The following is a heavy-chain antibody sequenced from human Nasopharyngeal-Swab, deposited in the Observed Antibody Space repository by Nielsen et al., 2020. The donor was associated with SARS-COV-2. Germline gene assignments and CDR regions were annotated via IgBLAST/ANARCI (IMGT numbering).Heavy chain of an antibody. CDR1: GGSISSSSYY. CDR2: IYYSGST. D-gene: IGHD3-3*01. J-gene: IGHJ6*03. CDR3: ARFGRETYYDFWSGYPQEQGEVYYYYMDV. Sequence: SETLSLTCTVSGGSISSSSYYWGWIRQPPGKGLEWIGSIYYSGSTYYNPSLKSRVTISVDTSKNQFSLKLSSVTAADTAVYYCARFGRETYYDFWSGYPQEQGEVYYYYMDVWGKGTTVTVSS. V-gene: IGHV4-39*07.